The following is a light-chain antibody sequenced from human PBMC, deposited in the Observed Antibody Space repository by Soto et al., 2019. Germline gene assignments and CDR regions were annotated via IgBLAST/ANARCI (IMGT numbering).Light chain of an antibody. CDR1: QTVSSS. CDR3: QQRSSWPT. V-gene: IGKV3-11*01. Sequence: ELVFTQSPATPSLSPGERATLSCRASQTVSSSLAWFQQKPGQAPRLLIYDVSVRATGIPARFSGSGSGTDFTLTISSLEPEDFAVYYCQQRSSWPTFGGGTKVDIK. J-gene: IGKJ4*01. CDR2: DVS.